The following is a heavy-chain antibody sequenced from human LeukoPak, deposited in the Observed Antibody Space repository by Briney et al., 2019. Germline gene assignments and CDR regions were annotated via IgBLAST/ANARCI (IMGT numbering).Heavy chain of an antibody. D-gene: IGHD6-6*01. V-gene: IGHV1-46*01. Sequence: ASVKVSCKASGYTFTGYYMHWVRQAPGQGLEWMGIINPSGGSTSYAQKFQGRVTMTRDTSTSTVYMELSSLRSEDTAVYYCARETESSSSSLANWFDPWGQGTLVTVSS. J-gene: IGHJ5*02. CDR3: ARETESSSSSLANWFDP. CDR2: INPSGGST. CDR1: GYTFTGYY.